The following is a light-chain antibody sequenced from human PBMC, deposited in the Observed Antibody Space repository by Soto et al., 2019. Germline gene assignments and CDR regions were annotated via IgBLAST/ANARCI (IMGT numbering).Light chain of an antibody. CDR3: QHADSFPLIT. CDR1: EDISTW. Sequence: DIQMTQSPSSVSASVGDRVTITCRSSEDISTWLAWYQQKPGKEPKLMIYDASSLQSGVPSRFSGSGSGKDFTLTISSLQHEDFATYYCQHADSFPLITFGQGTRLEIK. J-gene: IGKJ5*01. V-gene: IGKV1-12*01. CDR2: DAS.